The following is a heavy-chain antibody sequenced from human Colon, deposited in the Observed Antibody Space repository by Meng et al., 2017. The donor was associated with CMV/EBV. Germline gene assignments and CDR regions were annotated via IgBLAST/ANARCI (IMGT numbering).Heavy chain of an antibody. CDR1: GFTFSRHW. Sequence: GESLKISCAASGFTFSRHWMTWVRQGPGKGLEWVANINEDGSDIYYVDSVKGRFTISRDNAENSLYLQMNSLRVEDTAVYYCARVERSDDSRYRPFDYWGQGSLVTVSS. CDR3: ARVERSDDSRYRPFDY. D-gene: IGHD3-16*01. CDR2: INEDGSDI. J-gene: IGHJ4*02. V-gene: IGHV3-7*01.